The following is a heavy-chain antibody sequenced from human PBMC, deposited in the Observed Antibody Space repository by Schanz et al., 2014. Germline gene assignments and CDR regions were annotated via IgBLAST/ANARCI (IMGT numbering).Heavy chain of an antibody. CDR1: GATFSSLT. D-gene: IGHD2-2*01. V-gene: IGHV1-18*01. Sequence: QVQLVQSGAEVKKPGSSVKVSCTASGATFSSLTITWVRQAPGQGLEWMGRINTYNGDTAYAQNMQGRVSMTTETAASTAYMELRSLRSDDTAVYYCARELCSSTTCYVRYDPWGQGTLVTVSS. CDR3: ARELCSSTTCYVRYDP. CDR2: INTYNGDT. J-gene: IGHJ5*02.